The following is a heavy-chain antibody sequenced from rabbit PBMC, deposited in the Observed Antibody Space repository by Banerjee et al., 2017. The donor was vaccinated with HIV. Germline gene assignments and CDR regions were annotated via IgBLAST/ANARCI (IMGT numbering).Heavy chain of an antibody. CDR2: IYTGSGHT. D-gene: IGHD4-2*01. Sequence: QEQLVESGGGLIQPEGSLTLTCKASGFSFSSGYDMCWVRQAPGKGLEWIGCIYTGSGHTYYASWAKGRFTISKTSSTTVTLQMTSLTAADTATYFCARDAGYAGSNLWGPGTLVTVS. J-gene: IGHJ4*01. CDR3: ARDAGYAGSNL. CDR1: GFSFSSGYD. V-gene: IGHV1S45*01.